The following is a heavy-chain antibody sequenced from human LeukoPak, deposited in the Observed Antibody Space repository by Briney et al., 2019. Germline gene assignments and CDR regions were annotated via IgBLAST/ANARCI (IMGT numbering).Heavy chain of an antibody. V-gene: IGHV4-38-2*02. J-gene: IGHJ4*02. Sequence: SETLSLTCTVSGYSISSGYYWGWIRQPAGKGLEWIGRIYSRESTNYNPSLKSRVTMSVDTSKNQFSLKLSSVTAADTAVYYCARARFGEPFADYWGQGTLVTVSS. CDR3: ARARFGEPFADY. CDR2: IYSREST. CDR1: GYSISSGYY. D-gene: IGHD3-3*01.